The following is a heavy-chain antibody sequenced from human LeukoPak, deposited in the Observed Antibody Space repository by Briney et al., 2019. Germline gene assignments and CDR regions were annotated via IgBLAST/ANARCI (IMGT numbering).Heavy chain of an antibody. Sequence: GGSLRLSCAASGFTFSSYAMSWVRQAPGKGLEWVSAISGSGGSTYYADSVKGRFTISRDNSKNTLYLQMNSLRAEDTAVYYCAKRHPVGSLWFRELLPQPLDYGGQGTLVTVSS. V-gene: IGHV3-23*01. CDR1: GFTFSSYA. CDR3: AKRHPVGSLWFRELLPQPLDY. J-gene: IGHJ4*02. CDR2: ISGSGGST. D-gene: IGHD3-10*01.